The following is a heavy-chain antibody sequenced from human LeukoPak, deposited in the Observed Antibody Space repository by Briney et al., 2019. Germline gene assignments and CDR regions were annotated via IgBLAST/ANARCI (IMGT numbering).Heavy chain of an antibody. J-gene: IGHJ4*02. D-gene: IGHD2-8*01. V-gene: IGHV4-59*12. Sequence: SETLSLTCTVSGGSISSYYWSWIRQPPGKELEWIGYIYYSGSTNYNPSLKSRVTISVDTSKNQFSLKLSSVTAADTAVYYCSRENGAFSPFGFWGQGTLVTVPS. CDR1: GGSISSYY. CDR3: SRENGAFSPFGF. CDR2: IYYSGST.